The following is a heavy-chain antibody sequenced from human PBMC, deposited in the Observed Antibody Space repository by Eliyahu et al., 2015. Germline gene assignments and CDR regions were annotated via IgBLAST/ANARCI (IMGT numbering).Heavy chain of an antibody. J-gene: IGHJ5*02. CDR1: GFTFSSYG. V-gene: IGHV3-33*01. CDR3: AREVGSSSGGWFDP. CDR2: IWNDGSQK. Sequence: QVQLVESGGGVVQPGRSLRLSCAASGFTFSSYGMHWVRQAPGKGLEWVAVIWNDGSQKYYADSVKGRFTISRDNSKNTLYLQMNSLRAEDTAVYYCAREVGSSSGGWFDPWGQGTLVTVSS. D-gene: IGHD6-6*01.